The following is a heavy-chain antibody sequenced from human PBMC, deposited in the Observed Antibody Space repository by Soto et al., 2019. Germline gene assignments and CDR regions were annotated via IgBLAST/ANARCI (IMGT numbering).Heavy chain of an antibody. Sequence: GGSLRLSCAASGFTFSSYEMNWVRQAPGKGLEWVSYISSSGSTIYYADSVKGRFTIPRDNAKNSLYLQMNSLRAEDTAVYYCAIIAVAGTYGMDVWGQGTTVTVS. J-gene: IGHJ6*02. CDR2: ISSSGSTI. V-gene: IGHV3-48*03. CDR1: GFTFSSYE. D-gene: IGHD6-19*01. CDR3: AIIAVAGTYGMDV.